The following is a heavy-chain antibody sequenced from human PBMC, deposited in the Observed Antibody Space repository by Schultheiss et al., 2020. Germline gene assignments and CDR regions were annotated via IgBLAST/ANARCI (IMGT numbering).Heavy chain of an antibody. Sequence: SETLSLTCTVSGGSISSYYWSWIRQPPGKGLEWIGYIYYSGSTYYNPSLKSRVTISVDTSKNQFSLKLSSVTAADTAVYYCARRAGGNKFDYWGQGTLVTVSS. V-gene: IGHV4-59*12. D-gene: IGHD4-23*01. CDR2: IYYSGST. J-gene: IGHJ4*02. CDR1: GGSISSYY. CDR3: ARRAGGNKFDY.